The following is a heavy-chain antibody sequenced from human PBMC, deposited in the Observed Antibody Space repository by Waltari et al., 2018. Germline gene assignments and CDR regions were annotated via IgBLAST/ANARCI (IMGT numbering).Heavy chain of an antibody. D-gene: IGHD6-6*01. CDR2: INPGGST. J-gene: IGHJ6*02. Sequence: QVQLQQWGAGLLKPSETLSLTCAVYGGSFSGYYWSWIRQSPGKGLEWIGEINPGGSTNYNPSLKSRVTMSVDTSKNQFSLDLSSVTAADTAVYYCARPRGLAARYPYYYGMDVWGQGTTVTVSS. CDR1: GGSFSGYY. V-gene: IGHV4-34*01. CDR3: ARPRGLAARYPYYYGMDV.